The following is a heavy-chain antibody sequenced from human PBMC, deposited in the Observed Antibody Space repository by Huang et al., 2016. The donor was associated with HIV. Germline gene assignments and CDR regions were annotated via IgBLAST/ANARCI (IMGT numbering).Heavy chain of an antibody. D-gene: IGHD3-3*01. V-gene: IGHV4-61*09. CDR1: GGSISSGSYY. J-gene: IGHJ4*02. Sequence: QVQLQESGPGLVKPSQTLSLTCTVSGGSISSGSYYWSWIRQPAGKGLEWIGHIYTSGSTNYNPSRKSRVTISVDTSKNQFSLKLSSVTAADTAVYYCARAIFGVVIIPVVFDYWGQGTLVTVSS. CDR3: ARAIFGVVIIPVVFDY. CDR2: IYTSGST.